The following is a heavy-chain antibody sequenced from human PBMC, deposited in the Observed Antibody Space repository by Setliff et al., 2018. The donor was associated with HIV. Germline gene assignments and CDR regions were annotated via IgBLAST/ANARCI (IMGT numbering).Heavy chain of an antibody. CDR3: ARAGSGSYYNAPHY. Sequence: PGESLKISCKGSGYSFTSNWIGWVRQMPGKGLEWMGIIYPGDSDARYSPSFQGQVTISADKSISPAYLQWSSLEASDTAMYYCARAGSGSYYNAPHYWGQGTLVTVSS. CDR2: IYPGDSDA. J-gene: IGHJ4*02. D-gene: IGHD3-10*01. V-gene: IGHV5-51*01. CDR1: GYSFTSNW.